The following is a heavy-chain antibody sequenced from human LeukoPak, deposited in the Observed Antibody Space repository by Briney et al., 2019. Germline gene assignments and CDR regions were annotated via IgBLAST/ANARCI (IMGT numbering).Heavy chain of an antibody. Sequence: PGGSLRLSCAASGFTFSSYAMHWVRQAPGKGLEWVAVISYDGSNKYYAASVKGRFTISRDNSKNTLYLQMNSLRDEDTAVYYCAKGGSYYYDSSGYFGYWGQGTLVTVSS. CDR1: GFTFSSYA. V-gene: IGHV3-30*04. D-gene: IGHD3-22*01. CDR3: AKGGSYYYDSSGYFGY. J-gene: IGHJ4*02. CDR2: ISYDGSNK.